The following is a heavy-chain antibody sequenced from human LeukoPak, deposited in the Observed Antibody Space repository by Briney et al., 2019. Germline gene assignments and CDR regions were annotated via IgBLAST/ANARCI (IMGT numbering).Heavy chain of an antibody. CDR3: ARGTNNAFDI. D-gene: IGHD2-2*01. Sequence: VASVKVSCKASGYTFTSYGISWVRQAPGQGLEWMGWISAYNGNTNYAQKLQGRVTMTTDTSASTAYMELRSLRAEDTAVYYCARGTNNAFDIWGQGTIVTVSS. J-gene: IGHJ3*02. V-gene: IGHV1-18*01. CDR2: ISAYNGNT. CDR1: GYTFTSYG.